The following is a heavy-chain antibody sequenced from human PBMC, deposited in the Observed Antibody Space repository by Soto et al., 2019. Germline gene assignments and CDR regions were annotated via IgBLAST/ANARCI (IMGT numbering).Heavy chain of an antibody. CDR3: ARVRGQGGFPSSYYYYYGMDV. Sequence: SETLSLTCAVYGGSFSGYYWSWIRQPPGKGLEWIGEINHSGSTNYNPSLKSRVTISVDTSKNQFSLKLSSVTAADTAVYYCARVRGQGGFPSSYYYYYGMDVWGQGTTVTVSS. V-gene: IGHV4-34*01. D-gene: IGHD3-10*01. CDR2: INHSGST. J-gene: IGHJ6*02. CDR1: GGSFSGYY.